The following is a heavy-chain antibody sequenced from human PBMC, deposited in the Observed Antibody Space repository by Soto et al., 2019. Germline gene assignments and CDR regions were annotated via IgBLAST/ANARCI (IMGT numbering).Heavy chain of an antibody. V-gene: IGHV3-48*01. CDR3: ARGQYYSLGFYYYYMDV. CDR2: ISSSSSTI. D-gene: IGHD4-4*01. CDR1: GFTFSSYS. J-gene: IGHJ6*03. Sequence: PGGSLRLSCAASGFTFSSYSMNWVRQAPGKGLEWVSYISSSSSTIYYADSVKGRFTISRDNAKNSLYLQMNSLRAEDTAVYYCARGQYYSLGFYYYYMDVWGKGTSVTVSS.